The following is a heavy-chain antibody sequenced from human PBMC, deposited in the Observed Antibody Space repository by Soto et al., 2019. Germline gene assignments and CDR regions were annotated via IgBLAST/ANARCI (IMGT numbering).Heavy chain of an antibody. CDR3: ASDLGGY. J-gene: IGHJ4*02. V-gene: IGHV3-33*01. Sequence: QVQLVESGGGVVQPGRSLRLSCAASGFTFSSYGMHWVRQAPGKGLEWVAVIWYDGSNQYYADSVKGRFTISRDNSKNTLYLQMNSLRAEDTAVYYCASDLGGYWGQGTLVTVSS. D-gene: IGHD2-15*01. CDR1: GFTFSSYG. CDR2: IWYDGSNQ.